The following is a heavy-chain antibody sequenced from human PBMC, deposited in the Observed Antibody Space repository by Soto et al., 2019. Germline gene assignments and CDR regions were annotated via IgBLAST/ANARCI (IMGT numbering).Heavy chain of an antibody. D-gene: IGHD6-25*01. CDR2: ISGSGGNT. J-gene: IGHJ4*02. CDR1: GCTFSSYA. V-gene: IGHV3-23*01. Sequence: GSLRLSCAGSGCTFSSYAMSWVRQAPGKGLEWVSAISGSGGNTYYADSVKGRFTISRDNSKNTLYLQMNSLRAEDTAVYYCAKHRDGYNAFDNWGQGTLVTVSS. CDR3: AKHRDGYNAFDN.